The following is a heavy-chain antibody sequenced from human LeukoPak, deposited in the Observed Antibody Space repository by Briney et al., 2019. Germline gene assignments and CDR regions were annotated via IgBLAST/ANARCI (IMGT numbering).Heavy chain of an antibody. CDR2: ISGSGGST. V-gene: IGHV3-23*01. CDR1: GFTFSSYA. Sequence: AGGSLRLSCAASGFTFSSYAMSWVRQAPGKGLEWVSAISGSGGSTYYADSVKGRFTISRDNSKNTLYLQMNSLRAEDTAVYYCARQYSGSYYIDYWGQGTLVTVSS. J-gene: IGHJ4*02. CDR3: ARQYSGSYYIDY. D-gene: IGHD1-26*01.